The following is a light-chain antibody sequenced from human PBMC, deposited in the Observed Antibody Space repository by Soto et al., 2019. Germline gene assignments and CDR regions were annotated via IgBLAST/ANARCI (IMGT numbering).Light chain of an antibody. CDR1: QSVSGN. Sequence: EVVLTQLPATLSVSPGEGVTLSCRTSQSVSGNLAWSQQRPGQGPRLLIYGTSTRAAGVPARFSGSGSGTEFTLTITSLQSEDFAVYYCQQYNSWPRTFSQGTKVDIK. V-gene: IGKV3-15*01. J-gene: IGKJ1*01. CDR2: GTS. CDR3: QQYNSWPRT.